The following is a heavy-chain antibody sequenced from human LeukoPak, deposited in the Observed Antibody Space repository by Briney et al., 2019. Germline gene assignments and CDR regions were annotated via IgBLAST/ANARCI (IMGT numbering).Heavy chain of an antibody. Sequence: GGSLRLSCAASGFTFSSYAMHWVRQAPGKGLEWVAVISYDGSNKYYADSVKGRFTISRDNSKNTLYLQMSSLRAEDTAVYYCARVALRYFDLDAFDIWGQGTMVTVSS. J-gene: IGHJ3*02. CDR3: ARVALRYFDLDAFDI. D-gene: IGHD3-9*01. V-gene: IGHV3-30-3*01. CDR2: ISYDGSNK. CDR1: GFTFSSYA.